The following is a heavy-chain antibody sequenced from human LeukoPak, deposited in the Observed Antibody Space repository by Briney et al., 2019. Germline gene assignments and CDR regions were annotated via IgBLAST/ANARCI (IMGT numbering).Heavy chain of an antibody. D-gene: IGHD2-15*01. CDR1: GLTVSTNY. CDR3: ARVSPSPGYSLTSFDI. CDR2: IYRAGPT. J-gene: IGHJ3*02. Sequence: GGSLRLSCAASGLTVSTNYMSWVRQAPGKGLNWVSVIYRAGPTYYADSVKGRFTISRDNSKNTLYLQMNSLRVEDTAVYYCARVSPSPGYSLTSFDIWGQGTMVTVSS. V-gene: IGHV3-53*01.